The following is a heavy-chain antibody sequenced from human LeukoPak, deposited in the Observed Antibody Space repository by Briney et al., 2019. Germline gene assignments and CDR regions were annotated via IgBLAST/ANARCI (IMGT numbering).Heavy chain of an antibody. D-gene: IGHD2-2*01. CDR3: AKVVIVVVPAAMDY. Sequence: AGGSLRLSCAASGFTFSSYEMNWVRQAPGKGLEWISYINSDGGTIYYADSVKGRFTISRDNAKDSLYLQMNSLRAEDTAVYYCAKVVIVVVPAAMDYWGQGTLVTVSS. V-gene: IGHV3-48*03. CDR2: INSDGGTI. CDR1: GFTFSSYE. J-gene: IGHJ4*02.